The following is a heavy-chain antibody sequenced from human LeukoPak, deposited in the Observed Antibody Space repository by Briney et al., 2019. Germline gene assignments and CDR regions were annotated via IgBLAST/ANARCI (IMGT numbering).Heavy chain of an antibody. V-gene: IGHV1-8*01. J-gene: IGHJ6*02. CDR3: VRCAVGCYYNYGIDA. Sequence: GASVKVSCKASGYTFTSYDINWVRQATGHGLEWMGWMNPNSGNTGYAQKFQGRVTMSRSTSITTAYMELSSLRPEDTAVYYCVRCAVGCYYNYGIDAWGQGTTVTVS. CDR1: GYTFTSYD. CDR2: MNPNSGNT. D-gene: IGHD2-8*01.